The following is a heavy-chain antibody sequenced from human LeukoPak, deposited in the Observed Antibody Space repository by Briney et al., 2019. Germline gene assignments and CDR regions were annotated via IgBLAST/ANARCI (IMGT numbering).Heavy chain of an antibody. CDR1: GFTFDDYG. D-gene: IGHD5-18*01. J-gene: IGHJ6*02. V-gene: IGHV3-30*18. CDR2: ISYDGSNK. Sequence: GGSLRLSCAASGFTFDDYGMHWVRQAPGKGLEWVAVISYDGSNKYYADSVKGRFTISRDNSKNTLYLQMNSLRAEDTAVYYCAKGGGSYGYYYYGMDVWGQGTTVTVSS. CDR3: AKGGGSYGYYYYGMDV.